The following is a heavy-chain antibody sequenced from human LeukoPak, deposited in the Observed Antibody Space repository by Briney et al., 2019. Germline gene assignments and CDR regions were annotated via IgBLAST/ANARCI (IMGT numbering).Heavy chain of an antibody. J-gene: IGHJ3*02. Sequence: SETLSLTCTVSGGSISSYYWSWIRQPAGKGLEWIGRIYTSGSTNYNPSLKSRVTLSVDKSKNQFSLKLSSVTAADTAVYYCARDGRGIADAFDIWGQGTMVTVSS. CDR2: IYTSGST. D-gene: IGHD6-13*01. V-gene: IGHV4-4*07. CDR3: ARDGRGIADAFDI. CDR1: GGSISSYY.